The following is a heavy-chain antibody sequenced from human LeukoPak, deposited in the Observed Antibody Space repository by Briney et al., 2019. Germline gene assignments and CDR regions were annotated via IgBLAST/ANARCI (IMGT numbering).Heavy chain of an antibody. CDR3: ARDPLTGIAVAGKDY. Sequence: SETLSLTCTVSSGSISSSSYYWGWIRQPPGKGLEWIGSIYYSGSTYYNPSLKSRVTISVDTSKNQFSLKLSSVTAADTAVYYCARDPLTGIAVAGKDYWGQGTLVTVSS. CDR2: IYYSGST. V-gene: IGHV4-39*07. D-gene: IGHD6-19*01. J-gene: IGHJ4*02. CDR1: SGSISSSSYY.